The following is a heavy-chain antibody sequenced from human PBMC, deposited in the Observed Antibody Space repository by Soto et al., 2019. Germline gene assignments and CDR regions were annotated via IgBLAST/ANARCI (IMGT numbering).Heavy chain of an antibody. CDR2: ISGSGGST. CDR1: GFTFSSYA. CDR3: AKPELPYGGNSLAYFDY. V-gene: IGHV3-23*01. Sequence: GGSLRLSCAASGFTFSSYAMSWVRQAPGKGLEWVSAISGSGGSTYYADSVKGRFTISRDNSKNTLYLQMNSLRAEDMAVYYCAKPELPYGGNSLAYFDYWGQGTLVTVSS. J-gene: IGHJ4*02. D-gene: IGHD4-17*01.